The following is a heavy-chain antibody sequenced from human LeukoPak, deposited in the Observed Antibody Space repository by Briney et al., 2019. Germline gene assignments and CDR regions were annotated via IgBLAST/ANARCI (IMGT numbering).Heavy chain of an antibody. Sequence: RASVKVSCKASGYAFTSYGISWVRQAPGQGLEWMGWISAYNGNTNYAQKLQGRVTMTTDTSTSTAYMELRSLRSDDTAVYYCARAPPSPHYYDSSGYYPRFDYWGQGTLVTVSS. CDR2: ISAYNGNT. J-gene: IGHJ4*02. D-gene: IGHD3-22*01. CDR1: GYAFTSYG. CDR3: ARAPPSPHYYDSSGYYPRFDY. V-gene: IGHV1-18*01.